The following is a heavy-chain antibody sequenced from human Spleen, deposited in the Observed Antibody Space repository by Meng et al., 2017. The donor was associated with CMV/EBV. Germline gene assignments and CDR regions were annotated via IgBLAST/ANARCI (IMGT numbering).Heavy chain of an antibody. Sequence: ASVKVSCKTSEYFFSDHFMHWVRQAPGQGLEWMGWIKPNSGDTNYAQNFQGRVTMTSDSSFNTAYMELSRLTSDDTAVYYCARDHAWGADYWGQGTLVTVSS. D-gene: IGHD7-27*01. J-gene: IGHJ4*02. CDR2: IKPNSGDT. CDR1: EYFFSDHF. V-gene: IGHV1-2*02. CDR3: ARDHAWGADY.